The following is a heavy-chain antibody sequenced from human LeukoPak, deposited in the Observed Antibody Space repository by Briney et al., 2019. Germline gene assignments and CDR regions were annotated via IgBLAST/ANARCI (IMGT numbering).Heavy chain of an antibody. Sequence: PGGSLRLSCAASGFTFSSYAMSWVRQAPGKGLEWVSAISGSGGSTYYADSVKGRFTISRDNAKNSLYLQMNSLRAEDTAVYYCVYSGDYEKGYWGQGTLVTVSS. CDR1: GFTFSSYA. CDR3: VYSGDYEKGY. J-gene: IGHJ4*02. V-gene: IGHV3-23*01. CDR2: ISGSGGST. D-gene: IGHD4-17*01.